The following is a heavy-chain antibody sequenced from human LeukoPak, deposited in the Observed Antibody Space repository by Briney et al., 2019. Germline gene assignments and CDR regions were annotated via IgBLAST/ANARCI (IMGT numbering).Heavy chain of an antibody. CDR3: ARGRGDCSSTSCYSSEYYYYYYYMDV. CDR1: GGTFSSYA. V-gene: IGHV1-69*13. D-gene: IGHD2-2*01. Sequence: GASVKVSCKASGGTFSSYAISWVRKAPGQGLEWMGGIIPIFGTANYAQKFQGRVTITADESTSTAYMELSSLRSEDTAVYYCARGRGDCSSTSCYSSEYYYYYYYMDVWGKGTTVTVSS. CDR2: IIPIFGTA. J-gene: IGHJ6*03.